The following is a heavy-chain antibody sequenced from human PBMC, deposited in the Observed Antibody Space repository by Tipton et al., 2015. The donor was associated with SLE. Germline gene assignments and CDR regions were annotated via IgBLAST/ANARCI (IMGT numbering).Heavy chain of an antibody. J-gene: IGHJ4*02. CDR1: GDSISSSSYY. CDR3: ARADRISGTRFDY. Sequence: TLSLTCIVSGDSISSSSYYWSWIRQHPGKGLEWIGYIYYSGNTYYNPSLKSRLTISLDTSKNQFSLKLSSVTAADTAVYYCARADRISGTRFDYWGQGTLVTVSS. D-gene: IGHD1-20*01. V-gene: IGHV4-31*03. CDR2: IYYSGNT.